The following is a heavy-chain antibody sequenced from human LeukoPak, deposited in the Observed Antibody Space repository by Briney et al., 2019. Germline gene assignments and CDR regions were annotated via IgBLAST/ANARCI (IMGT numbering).Heavy chain of an antibody. CDR1: GFTFSNAW. CDR3: TTYSSGWS. J-gene: IGHJ4*02. V-gene: IGHV3-15*01. D-gene: IGHD6-19*01. Sequence: GGSLRLSCAASGFTFSNAWMSWVRQAPGKGLEWVGRIKSKGDGGTTDYAAPVKGRLTIPRDDSKNMWFLQMNSLKTEDTAMYYCTTYSSGWSWGQGTLVTVSS. CDR2: IKSKGDGGTT.